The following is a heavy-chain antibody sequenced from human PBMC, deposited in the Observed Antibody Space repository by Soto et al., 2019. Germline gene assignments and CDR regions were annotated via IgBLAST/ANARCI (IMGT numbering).Heavy chain of an antibody. CDR1: GGSISSSSYY. V-gene: IGHV4-39*07. J-gene: IGHJ4*02. D-gene: IGHD3-10*01. Sequence: SSETLSLTCTVSGGSISSSSYYWGWIRQPPGKGLEWIGSIYYSGSTYYNPSLKSRVTISVDTSKNQFYLKLTSVTAADTAIYYCATRFYSSGVLFDYWGPGTQVT. CDR2: IYYSGST. CDR3: ATRFYSSGVLFDY.